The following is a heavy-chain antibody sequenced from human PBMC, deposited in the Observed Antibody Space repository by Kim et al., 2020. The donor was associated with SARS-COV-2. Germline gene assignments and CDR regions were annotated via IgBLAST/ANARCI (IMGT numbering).Heavy chain of an antibody. D-gene: IGHD3-10*01. J-gene: IGHJ4*02. V-gene: IGHV3-23*01. CDR1: GFTFSSYA. Sequence: GGSLRLSCAASGFTFSSYAMSWVRQAPGKGLEWVSAISGTSGGTYYADSVKGRFTISRHNSKNTLYLQMNSLRADDTAVYYCAEHRSGSGFDYWGQGTLVTVSS. CDR3: AEHRSGSGFDY. CDR2: ISGTSGGT.